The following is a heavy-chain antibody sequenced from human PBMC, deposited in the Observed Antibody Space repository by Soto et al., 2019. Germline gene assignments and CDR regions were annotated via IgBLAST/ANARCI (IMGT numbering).Heavy chain of an antibody. Sequence: QVQLVESGGGVVQPGRSLRLSCAASGFTFSSYGMHWVRQAPGKGLEWVAVIWYDGSNKYYADSVKGRFTISRDNSKNTLYLQMNSLRAEDTAVYYCARDEGSRVVVIPLDYWGQGTLVTVSS. CDR3: ARDEGSRVVVIPLDY. D-gene: IGHD3-22*01. J-gene: IGHJ4*02. CDR1: GFTFSSYG. CDR2: IWYDGSNK. V-gene: IGHV3-33*01.